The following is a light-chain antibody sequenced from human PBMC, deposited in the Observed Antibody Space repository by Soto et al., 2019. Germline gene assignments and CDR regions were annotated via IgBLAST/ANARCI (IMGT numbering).Light chain of an antibody. CDR2: DVS. Sequence: DIQMTQSSSTLSASVGDRVTITCRASQSFSSDLAWYQQKPGKAPTLLIFDVSNLQSGIPSRFSGSGSGTEFTLSISSLQPDDFGTYYCQQKRAFGQGTKVEIK. CDR1: QSFSSD. J-gene: IGKJ1*01. V-gene: IGKV1-5*01. CDR3: QQKRA.